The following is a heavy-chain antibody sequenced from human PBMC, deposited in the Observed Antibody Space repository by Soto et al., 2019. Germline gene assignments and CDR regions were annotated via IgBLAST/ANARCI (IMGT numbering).Heavy chain of an antibody. Sequence: QVQLLQSGAEVKKPGASVKVSCKASGYTISDYGLNWVRQAPGQGLEWMGRINAKSGNTNYAQRFKDRVTMTTDPATSTAYIEVRGLRSDDTAVYYCVRDGLRWITGTTFINYYFYYLGHGNLVSVSS. V-gene: IGHV1-18*01. J-gene: IGHJ4*01. CDR1: GYTISDYG. D-gene: IGHD1-20*01. CDR3: VRDGLRWITGTTFINYYFYY. CDR2: INAKSGNT.